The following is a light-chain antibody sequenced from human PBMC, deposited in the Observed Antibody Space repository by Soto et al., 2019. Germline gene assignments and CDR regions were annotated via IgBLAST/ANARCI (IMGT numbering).Light chain of an antibody. CDR3: QQYKSYWT. CDR2: DAS. V-gene: IGKV1-5*01. Sequence: GDRVTITCRASQSISTWLAWYQQKPGKAPKLLIYDASSLESGVPSRFSGSGSGTEFTLTISSLQPDDFATYYCQQYKSYWTFGQGTKVE. J-gene: IGKJ1*01. CDR1: QSISTW.